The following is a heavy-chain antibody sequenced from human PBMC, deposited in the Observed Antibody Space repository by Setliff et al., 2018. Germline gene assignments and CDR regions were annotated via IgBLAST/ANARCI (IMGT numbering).Heavy chain of an antibody. J-gene: IGHJ6*03. D-gene: IGHD5-18*01. Sequence: SVKVSCKASGGTFSSYVINWVRQAPRQGLEWMGGIIPIFGTANYAQKFQGRVTITADESTSTAYMELSSLRTEDTAVYYCAREGVDTRSSTDYRYYMDVWGKGTTVTVSS. V-gene: IGHV1-69*13. CDR1: GGTFSSYV. CDR3: AREGVDTRSSTDYRYYMDV. CDR2: IIPIFGTA.